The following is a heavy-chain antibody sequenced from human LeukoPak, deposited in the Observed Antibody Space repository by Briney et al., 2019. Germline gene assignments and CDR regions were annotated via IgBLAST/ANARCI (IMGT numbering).Heavy chain of an antibody. CDR2: IIPIFGTA. J-gene: IGHJ5*01. V-gene: IGHV1-69*13. CDR3: ARDLYSSGWFGY. Sequence: ASVKVSCTASGGTFSSYAISWVRQAPGQGLEWMGGIIPIFGTANYAQKFQGRVTITADASTSTAYMELSSLRSEDTAVYYCARDLYSSGWFGYWGQGTLVTVSS. D-gene: IGHD6-19*01. CDR1: GGTFSSYA.